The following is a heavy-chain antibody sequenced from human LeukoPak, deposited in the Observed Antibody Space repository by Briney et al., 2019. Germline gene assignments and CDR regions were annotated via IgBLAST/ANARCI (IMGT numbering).Heavy chain of an antibody. CDR1: GFTFSSYG. V-gene: IGHV3-33*01. CDR3: ARDRSTTAVDY. CDR2: IWYDGSNK. Sequence: PGRSLRLSCAASGFTFSSYGMHWVRQAPGRGLEWVAIIWYDGSNKYYANSVKGRFTISRDNSKNTLYLQINGLRAEDTAVYYCARDRSTTAVDYWGQGTLVTVSS. D-gene: IGHD4-17*01. J-gene: IGHJ4*02.